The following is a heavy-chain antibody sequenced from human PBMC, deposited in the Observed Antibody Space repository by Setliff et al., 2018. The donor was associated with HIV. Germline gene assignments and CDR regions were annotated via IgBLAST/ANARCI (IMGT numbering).Heavy chain of an antibody. V-gene: IGHV1-58*01. Sequence: SVKVSCQASGFTFTSSAVQWVRQARGQRLEWIGWIVVGSGNTNYAQKFQERVTITRDMSTSTAYMELSSLRSEDTAVYYCAAGTYYYGSGSRSRSPFDYWGQGTLVTVSS. CDR1: GFTFTSSA. J-gene: IGHJ4*02. CDR2: IVVGSGNT. CDR3: AAGTYYYGSGSRSRSPFDY. D-gene: IGHD3-10*01.